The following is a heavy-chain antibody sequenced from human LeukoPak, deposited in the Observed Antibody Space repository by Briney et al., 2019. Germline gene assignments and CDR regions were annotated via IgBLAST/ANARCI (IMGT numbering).Heavy chain of an antibody. D-gene: IGHD2-2*01. CDR1: GGPISSYY. V-gene: IGHV4-4*07. J-gene: IGHJ6*02. Sequence: SETLSLTCTVSGGPISSYYWSWIRQPAGKGLEWIGRIYTSGGTNYNPSLKSRVTMSVDTSKNQFSLKLSSVTAADTAVYYCAGDIVVVPAAIGDYYYYGMDVWGQGTTVTVSS. CDR2: IYTSGGT. CDR3: AGDIVVVPAAIGDYYYYGMDV.